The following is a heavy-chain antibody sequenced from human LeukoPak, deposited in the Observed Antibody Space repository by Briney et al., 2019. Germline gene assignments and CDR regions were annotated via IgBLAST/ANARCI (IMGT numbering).Heavy chain of an antibody. CDR2: IYYSGST. Sequence: SETLSLTCTVSGGSISSGDYYWSWIRQPPGKGLEWIGYIYYSGSTYYNPSLKSQVTISVDTSKNQFSLKLSSVTAADTAVYYCARQGVAGLYYFDYWGQGTLVTVSS. V-gene: IGHV4-30-4*01. J-gene: IGHJ4*02. D-gene: IGHD6-19*01. CDR1: GGSISSGDYY. CDR3: ARQGVAGLYYFDY.